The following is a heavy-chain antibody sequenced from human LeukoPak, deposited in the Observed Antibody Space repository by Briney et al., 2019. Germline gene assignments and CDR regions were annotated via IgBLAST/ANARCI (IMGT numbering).Heavy chain of an antibody. CDR2: ISWDGGST. CDR3: AKGAIAESTYNWFDP. V-gene: IGHV3-43*01. D-gene: IGHD1-26*01. J-gene: IGHJ5*02. CDR1: GFTFDDYT. Sequence: GGSLRLSCAASGFTFDDYTMHWVRQAPGKGLEWVSLISWDGGSTYYADSVKGRFTISRDNSKNSLYLQMNSLRTEDTALYYCAKGAIAESTYNWFDPWGQGTLVTVSS.